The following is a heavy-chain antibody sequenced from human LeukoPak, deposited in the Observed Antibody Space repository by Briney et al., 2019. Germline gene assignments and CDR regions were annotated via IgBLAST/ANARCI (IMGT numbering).Heavy chain of an antibody. D-gene: IGHD3-10*01. CDR1: GFTFSSYS. CDR3: ARDLWFGELSEVGFDY. V-gene: IGHV3-48*02. J-gene: IGHJ4*02. CDR2: ISSSSSTI. Sequence: TGGSLRLSCAASGFTFSSYSMNWVRQAQGKGLEWVSYISSSSSTIYYADSVKGRFTISRDNAKNSLYLQMNSLRDEDTAVYYCARDLWFGELSEVGFDYWGQGTLVTVSS.